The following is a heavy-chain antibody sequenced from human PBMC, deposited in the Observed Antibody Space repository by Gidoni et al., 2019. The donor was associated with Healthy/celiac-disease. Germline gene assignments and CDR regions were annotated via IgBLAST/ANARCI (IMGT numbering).Heavy chain of an antibody. V-gene: IGHV4-4*07. J-gene: IGHJ6*03. CDR3: ARDGSGTTLAYYYYMDV. CDR2: IYTSGST. Sequence: QVQLQESGPGLVKPSETLSLTCTVSGGSISSYYWSWIRQPAGKGLEWIGRIYTSGSTNYNPSLKSRVTMSVDTSKNQFSLKLSSVTAADTAVYYCARDGSGTTLAYYYYMDVWGKGTTVTVSS. CDR1: GGSISSYY. D-gene: IGHD1-1*01.